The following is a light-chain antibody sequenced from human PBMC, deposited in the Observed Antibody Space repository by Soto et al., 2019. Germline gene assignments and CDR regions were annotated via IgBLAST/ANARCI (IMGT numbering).Light chain of an antibody. J-gene: IGKJ1*01. CDR2: GAS. CDR3: QQNGSSPPWT. CDR1: QSVSSSY. V-gene: IGKV3-20*01. Sequence: EIVLTQSPGTLSLSPGERATLSCRASQSVSSSYLVWYQQKPGQAPRLLIYGASIRAPGIPDRFSGSGSGSAFTLTISRLEPEDFAVYYCQQNGSSPPWTFGQGTKVEIK.